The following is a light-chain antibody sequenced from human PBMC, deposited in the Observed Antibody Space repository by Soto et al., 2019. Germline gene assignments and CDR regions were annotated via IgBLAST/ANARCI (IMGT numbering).Light chain of an antibody. Sequence: QSVLTQPGSVSGSPGQSITISCTGTSSDVGGYNYVSWYQQHPGKAPKLMIYEVSNRPSGVSNRFSGSKSGNTASLTISGLQADDEADYFCAGWDDSLHGLLFGAGTKVTVL. J-gene: IGLJ1*01. V-gene: IGLV2-14*01. CDR2: EVS. CDR3: AGWDDSLHGLL. CDR1: SSDVGGYNY.